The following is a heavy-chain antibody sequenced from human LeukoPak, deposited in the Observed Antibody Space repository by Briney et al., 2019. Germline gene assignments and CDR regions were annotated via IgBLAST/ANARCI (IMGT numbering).Heavy chain of an antibody. Sequence: PSETLSLTCTVSGGSISSGGYYWSWIRQHPGKGLEWIGYIYYSGSTYYNPSLKSRVTISVDTSKNQFSLKLSSVTAADTAVYYCARDGASSGPLGAFDIWGQGTMVTVSS. J-gene: IGHJ3*02. CDR3: ARDGASSGPLGAFDI. CDR2: IYYSGST. V-gene: IGHV4-31*03. D-gene: IGHD3-22*01. CDR1: GGSISSGGYY.